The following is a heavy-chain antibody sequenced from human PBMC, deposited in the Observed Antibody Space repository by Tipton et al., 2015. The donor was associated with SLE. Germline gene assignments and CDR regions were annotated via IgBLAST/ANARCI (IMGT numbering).Heavy chain of an antibody. CDR2: IYHSGST. V-gene: IGHV4-38-2*01. Sequence: TLSLTCAVSGYSISSGYYWGWIRQPPGKGMEWIGSIYHSGSTYYNPSLKSRVTISVDTSKNQFSLKLSSVTAADTAVYYCARVPFYYYYYMDVWGKGTTVTVSS. CDR1: GYSISSGYY. CDR3: ARVPFYYYYYMDV. J-gene: IGHJ6*03.